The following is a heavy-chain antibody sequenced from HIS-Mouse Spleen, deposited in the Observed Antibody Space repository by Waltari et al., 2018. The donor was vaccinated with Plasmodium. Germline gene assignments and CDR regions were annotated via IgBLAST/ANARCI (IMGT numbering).Heavy chain of an antibody. Sequence: QLQLQESGPGLVKPSETLSLTCTVSGGSISSSSYYWGWIRQPPGKGLEWIGSIYYSGSTYSTPSLKSRVTISVDTSKNQFSLKLSSVTAADTAVYYCARRGGSYYYFDYWGQGTLVTVSS. CDR3: ARRGGSYYYFDY. J-gene: IGHJ4*02. V-gene: IGHV4-39*01. CDR2: IYYSGST. CDR1: GGSISSSSYY. D-gene: IGHD1-26*01.